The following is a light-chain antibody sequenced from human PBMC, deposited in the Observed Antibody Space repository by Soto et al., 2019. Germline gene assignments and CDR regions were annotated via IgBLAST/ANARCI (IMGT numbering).Light chain of an antibody. Sequence: QSALTQPPSASGAPGQTVTISCAGSNSDIGASNSVSWYQKHPGKAPKLLISGVTKRPSGVPDRFSGSKSGNTASLTVSGLQAEDEADYYCSSYAGSNNVEVFGRGTNLTVL. CDR1: NSDIGASNS. J-gene: IGLJ2*01. V-gene: IGLV2-8*01. CDR2: GVT. CDR3: SSYAGSNNVEV.